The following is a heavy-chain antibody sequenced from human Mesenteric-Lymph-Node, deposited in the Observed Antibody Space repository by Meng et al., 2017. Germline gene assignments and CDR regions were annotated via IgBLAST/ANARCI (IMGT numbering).Heavy chain of an antibody. J-gene: IGHJ6*02. V-gene: IGHV3-74*01. CDR2: INSDGSST. CDR1: GFTFSSYW. CDR3: ARVLGDFHFYGMDV. D-gene: IGHD6-6*01. Sequence: GESLKISCAASGFTFSSYWMHWVRQAPGKGLVWVSRINSDGSSTSYADSVKGRFTISRDNVKNTLHLQMDTLRAEDTAVYYCARVLGDFHFYGMDVWGQGTTVTVSS.